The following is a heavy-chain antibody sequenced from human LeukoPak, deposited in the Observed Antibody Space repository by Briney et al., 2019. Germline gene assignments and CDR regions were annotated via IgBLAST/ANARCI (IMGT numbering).Heavy chain of an antibody. CDR1: GYTFTSYA. Sequence: ASVKVSCTASGYTFTSYAMHWVRQAPGQRLEWMGWINAGNGNTKYSQEFQGRVTITRDTSASTAYMELSSLRSEDMAVYYCARGVSSLAWFDPWGQGTLVTVSS. CDR2: INAGNGNT. D-gene: IGHD6-6*01. V-gene: IGHV1-3*03. CDR3: ARGVSSLAWFDP. J-gene: IGHJ5*02.